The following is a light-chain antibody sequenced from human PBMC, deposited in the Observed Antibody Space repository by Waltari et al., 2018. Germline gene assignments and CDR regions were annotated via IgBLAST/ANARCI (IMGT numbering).Light chain of an antibody. CDR1: QSISAW. CDR3: QQCNTLPFA. J-gene: IGKJ4*01. CDR2: AAF. Sequence: DIQMTQPPSSVSSFVGDTVTITCRASQSISAWLAWYQQKPGKAPKLLISAAFNLQSGVPSRFSGSRSGTDFSLTISSLQPEDFATYYCQQCNTLPFAFGGGTTVEIK. V-gene: IGKV1D-12*01.